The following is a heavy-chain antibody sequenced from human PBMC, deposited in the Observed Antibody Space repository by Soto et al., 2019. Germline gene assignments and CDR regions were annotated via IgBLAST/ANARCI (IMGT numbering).Heavy chain of an antibody. CDR3: ARVGGCSSAPRIYYYYGMDV. Sequence: SETLSLTCTVSGGSISSGGYYWSWIRQHPGKGLEWIGYIYYSGSTYYNPSLKSRVTISVDTSKNQFSLKLSSVTAADTAVYYCARVGGCSSAPRIYYYYGMDVWGQGTTVTVSS. V-gene: IGHV4-31*03. J-gene: IGHJ6*02. CDR2: IYYSGST. CDR1: GGSISSGGYY. D-gene: IGHD6-6*01.